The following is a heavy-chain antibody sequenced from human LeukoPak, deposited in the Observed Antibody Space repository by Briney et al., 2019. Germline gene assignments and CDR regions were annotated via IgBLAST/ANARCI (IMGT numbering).Heavy chain of an antibody. D-gene: IGHD2-2*01. CDR3: ARDSSSTSWTFAFDI. CDR1: GGSISSYY. CDR2: IYTSGST. Sequence: SETLSLTCTVSGGSISSYYGSWIRQPAGKGLEWIGRIYTSGSTNYNPSLKSRVTMSVDTSKNQFSLKLSSVTAADTAVYYCARDSSSTSWTFAFDIWGQGTMVTVSS. J-gene: IGHJ3*02. V-gene: IGHV4-4*07.